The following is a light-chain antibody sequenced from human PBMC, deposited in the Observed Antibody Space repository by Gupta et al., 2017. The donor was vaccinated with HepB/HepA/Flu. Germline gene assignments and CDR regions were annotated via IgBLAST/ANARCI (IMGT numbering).Light chain of an antibody. V-gene: IGKV4-1*01. J-gene: IGKJ1*01. Sequence: DLVITQSPDSLTVPLGERATINCKSSQSLMYSSKSKNYLAWYQQKSGQPPKLLIDWASTRESGVPDRCSGSGSATDFTLTISSLQAEDVAVYFCHQYHSTHWTVGQGTKVESK. CDR1: QSLMYSSKSKNY. CDR2: WAS. CDR3: HQYHSTHWT.